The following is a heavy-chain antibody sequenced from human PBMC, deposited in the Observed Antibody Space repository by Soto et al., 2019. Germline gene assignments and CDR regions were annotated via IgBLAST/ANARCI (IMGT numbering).Heavy chain of an antibody. J-gene: IGHJ5*02. Sequence: GGSLRLSCAASGFTSRSFTMNWVRQAPGKGLEWVSTISSNSAYIYYTDALRGRFTISRDNAKNSLHLQMNSLRAEDTAVYYCTRDASRDSSARGWFDPWGPGTMVTVYS. D-gene: IGHD6-13*01. V-gene: IGHV3-21*01. CDR2: ISSNSAYI. CDR3: TRDASRDSSARGWFDP. CDR1: GFTSRSFT.